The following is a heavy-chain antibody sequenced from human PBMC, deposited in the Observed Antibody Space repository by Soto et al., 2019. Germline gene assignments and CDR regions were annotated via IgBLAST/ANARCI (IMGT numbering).Heavy chain of an antibody. Sequence: VASVKVSCKASGYTFTSYYMHWVRQAPGQGLEWMGIINPSGGSTSYAQKFQGRVTMTRDTSTSTVYMELSSLRSEDTAVYYCARASGWLGYCSGGSCPPLYGMDVWGQGTTVTVSS. D-gene: IGHD2-15*01. V-gene: IGHV1-46*01. CDR1: GYTFTSYY. CDR2: INPSGGST. J-gene: IGHJ6*02. CDR3: ARASGWLGYCSGGSCPPLYGMDV.